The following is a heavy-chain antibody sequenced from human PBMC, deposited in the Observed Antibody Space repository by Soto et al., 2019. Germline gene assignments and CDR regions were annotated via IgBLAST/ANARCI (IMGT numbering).Heavy chain of an antibody. CDR2: IIPIFGTA. D-gene: IGHD5-18*01. CDR3: ARSTRGGTAMVSAHYYYYYGMDV. CDR1: GGTFSSYA. J-gene: IGHJ6*02. Sequence: ASVKVSCKASGGTFSSYAISWVRQAPGQGLEWMGGIIPIFGTANYAQKFQGRVTITADESTSTAYMELSSLGSEDTAVYYCARSTRGGTAMVSAHYYYYYGMDVWGQGTTVTVSS. V-gene: IGHV1-69*13.